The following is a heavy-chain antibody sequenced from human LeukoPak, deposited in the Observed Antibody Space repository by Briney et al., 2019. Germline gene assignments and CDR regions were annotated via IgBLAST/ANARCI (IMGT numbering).Heavy chain of an antibody. CDR2: INPNSDNT. CDR1: GYTFTAYY. Sequence: ASVKVSCKAFGYTFTAYYMHWVRQAPGQGLEWMGWINPNSDNTVYGQKFQGRLTLTRDTSTSTAYMELSSLTSDDTAVYFCARSVAGQGYWGQGTLVTVSS. D-gene: IGHD6-19*01. CDR3: ARSVAGQGY. J-gene: IGHJ4*02. V-gene: IGHV1-2*02.